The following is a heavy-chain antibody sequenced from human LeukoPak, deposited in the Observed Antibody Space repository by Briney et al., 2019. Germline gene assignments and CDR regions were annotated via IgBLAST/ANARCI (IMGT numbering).Heavy chain of an antibody. V-gene: IGHV3-23*01. Sequence: GGSLRLSCAASGFTFSSYAMSWVRQAPGKGLEWVSAISGSGGSTYYADSVKGRFTISRDNSKNTLYLQMNSLRAEDTAVYYCAKAVFSSSGYYSLGAFDIWGQGTMVTVSS. J-gene: IGHJ3*02. CDR1: GFTFSSYA. CDR3: AKAVFSSSGYYSLGAFDI. D-gene: IGHD3-22*01. CDR2: ISGSGGST.